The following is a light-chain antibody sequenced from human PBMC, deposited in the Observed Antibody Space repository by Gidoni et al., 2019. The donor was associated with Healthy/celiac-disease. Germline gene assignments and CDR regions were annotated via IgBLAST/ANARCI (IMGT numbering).Light chain of an antibody. CDR1: QSVSSSY. Sequence: EIVLTQSPGTLSLSPGERATLSCRASQSVSSSYLAWYQQKPGQAPRLLIYGASSRATGIPDRFSCSGSGTDFTLTISRLEPEDFAVYYCQQYGSSPMYTFXQXTKLEIK. CDR2: GAS. J-gene: IGKJ2*01. V-gene: IGKV3-20*01. CDR3: QQYGSSPMYT.